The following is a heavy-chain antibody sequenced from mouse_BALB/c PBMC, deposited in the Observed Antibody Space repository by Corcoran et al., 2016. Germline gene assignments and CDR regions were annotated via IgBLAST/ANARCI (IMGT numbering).Heavy chain of an antibody. D-gene: IGHD2-1*01. J-gene: IGHJ4*01. CDR2: INPYYGST. V-gene: IGHV1-39*01. Sequence: EIQLQQTGPELVKPGASVKISCKASGYSFTDYIMLWVKQSHGKSLEWIGNINPYYGSTSYNLKFKGKATLTVDKSSSTAYMQLNSLTSEDSAVYYCALHLPSMDYWGQGTSVTVSS. CDR1: GYSFTDYI. CDR3: ALHLPSMDY.